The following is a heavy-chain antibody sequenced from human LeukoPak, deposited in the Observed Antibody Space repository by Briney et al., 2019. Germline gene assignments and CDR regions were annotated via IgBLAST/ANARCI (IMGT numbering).Heavy chain of an antibody. CDR3: ARANYDILTFDY. J-gene: IGHJ4*02. D-gene: IGHD3-9*01. Sequence: SETLSLTCTVSGGSISSSGYYWGWIRQPPGKGLEWIGSIYYSGSTYYNPSLKSRVTISVDTSKNQFSLKLSSVTAADTAVYYCARANYDILTFDYWGQGTLVTVSS. V-gene: IGHV4-39*07. CDR2: IYYSGST. CDR1: GGSISSSGYY.